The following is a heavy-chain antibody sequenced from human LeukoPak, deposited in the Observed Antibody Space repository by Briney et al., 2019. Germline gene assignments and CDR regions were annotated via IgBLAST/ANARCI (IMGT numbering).Heavy chain of an antibody. D-gene: IGHD6-19*01. Sequence: SVKASCKASGGTFSSYAISWVRPAPGQGLEWMGGIIPIFGTATYAQKFQGRVTITTDESTSTAYMELSSLRSEDTAVYYCARGYSSGWFQKNYYMDVWGKGTTVTVSS. J-gene: IGHJ6*03. CDR1: GGTFSSYA. CDR2: IIPIFGTA. CDR3: ARGYSSGWFQKNYYMDV. V-gene: IGHV1-69*05.